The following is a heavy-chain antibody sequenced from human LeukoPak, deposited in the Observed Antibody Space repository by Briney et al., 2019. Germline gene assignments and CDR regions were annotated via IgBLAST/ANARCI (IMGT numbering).Heavy chain of an antibody. J-gene: IGHJ6*02. CDR2: ISYDGSNK. V-gene: IGHV3-30*04. Sequence: GGSLRLSCAASGFTFSSYAMHWVRQAPGKGLEWVAVISYDGSNKYYADSVKGRFTISRDNSKNTLYLQMNSLRAEDTAVYYCARVGDDFWSSPTDYGMGVWGQGTTVTVSS. CDR1: GFTFSSYA. CDR3: ARVGDDFWSSPTDYGMGV. D-gene: IGHD3-3*01.